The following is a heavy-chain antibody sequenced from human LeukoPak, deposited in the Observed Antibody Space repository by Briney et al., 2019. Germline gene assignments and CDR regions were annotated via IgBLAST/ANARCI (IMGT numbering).Heavy chain of an antibody. CDR1: GGSISSYY. CDR3: ARRGYPRDAFDI. Sequence: SETLSLTCTVSGGSISSYYWSWIRQPAGKGLEWIGRIYPSGSTNYNPSLKSRATMSVDTSKNQFSLKLSSVTAADTAVYYCARRGYPRDAFDIWGQGTMVTVSS. V-gene: IGHV4-4*07. D-gene: IGHD5-18*01. J-gene: IGHJ3*02. CDR2: IYPSGST.